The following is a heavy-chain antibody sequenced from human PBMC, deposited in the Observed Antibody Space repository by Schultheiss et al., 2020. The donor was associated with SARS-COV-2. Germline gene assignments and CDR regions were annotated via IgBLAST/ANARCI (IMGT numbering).Heavy chain of an antibody. CDR3: ARGVAAAGSFEVGGRGRKNWFDP. Sequence: GESLKISCAASGFTFSSYAMSWVRQAPGKGLEWVSTISGSGGSTYYADSVKGRFTISRDNSKNTLYLQMNSLRAEDTAVYYCARGVAAAGSFEVGGRGRKNWFDPWGQGTLVTVAS. CDR1: GFTFSSYA. J-gene: IGHJ5*02. D-gene: IGHD6-13*01. CDR2: ISGSGGST. V-gene: IGHV3-23*01.